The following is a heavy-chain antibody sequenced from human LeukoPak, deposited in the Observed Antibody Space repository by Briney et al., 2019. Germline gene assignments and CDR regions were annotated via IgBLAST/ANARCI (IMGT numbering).Heavy chain of an antibody. J-gene: IGHJ4*02. CDR1: GYTFTSYG. CDR3: ARAYYDYVWGSRLDY. CDR2: ISAYNGNT. V-gene: IGHV1-18*01. Sequence: ASVKVSCKASGYTFTSYGISWVRQAPGQGLEWMGWISAYNGNTNYAQKLQGRVTMTTDTSTSTAYMELRSLRSDDTAVYYCARAYYDYVWGSRLDYWGQGTLVTVSS. D-gene: IGHD3-16*01.